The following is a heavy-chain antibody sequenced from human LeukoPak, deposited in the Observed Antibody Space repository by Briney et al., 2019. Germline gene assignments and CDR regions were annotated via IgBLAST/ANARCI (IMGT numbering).Heavy chain of an antibody. J-gene: IGHJ6*02. Sequence: GGSLRLSCAASGFTFSSYSMSWVRQVPGRGPEWVANVNRDGSETYYLDSVKGRFTISKDNAKNSLYLQMSSLRAEDTALYHCARNNGMDVWGQGTTVIVSS. CDR2: VNRDGSET. V-gene: IGHV3-7*03. CDR3: ARNNGMDV. CDR1: GFTFSSYS.